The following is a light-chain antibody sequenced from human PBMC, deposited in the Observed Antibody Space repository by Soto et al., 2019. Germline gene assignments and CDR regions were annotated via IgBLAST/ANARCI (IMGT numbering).Light chain of an antibody. CDR1: TSNIGAGFD. CDR3: QSYDSSLVI. J-gene: IGLJ2*01. CDR2: GNS. V-gene: IGLV1-40*01. Sequence: QSVLTQPPSVSGAPGQRVTISCTGNTSNIGAGFDVHWYQKLPGTAPKLLIYGNSNRPSGVPDRFSGSKSGTSASLAITGLQAEDEAEYYCQSYDSSLVIFGGGTKLTVL.